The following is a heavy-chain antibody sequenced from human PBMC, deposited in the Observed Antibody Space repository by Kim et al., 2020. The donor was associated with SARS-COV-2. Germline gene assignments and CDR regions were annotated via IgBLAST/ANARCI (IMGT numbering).Heavy chain of an antibody. CDR2: LYYSGNT. D-gene: IGHD3-22*01. Sequence: SETLSLTCTVYGGSISSSSYHWGWVRQPPGKGLEWIGSLYYSGNTYYKPSLKSRVTISADMSKNQFSLRPSSVTASDTAIYYCAKSWYDSSGYPGAFDIWGQGTMVTVSS. CDR1: GGSISSSSYH. J-gene: IGHJ3*02. CDR3: AKSWYDSSGYPGAFDI. V-gene: IGHV4-39*01.